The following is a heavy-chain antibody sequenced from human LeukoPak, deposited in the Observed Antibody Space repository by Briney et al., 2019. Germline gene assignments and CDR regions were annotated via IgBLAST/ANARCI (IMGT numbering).Heavy chain of an antibody. CDR3: ARRAAAETNWFDP. CDR2: IYPGDSDT. D-gene: IGHD6-13*01. CDR1: GSRFTSYW. Sequence: GESLKISFKGSGSRFTSYWIGWVRPMPGKGLEWMGIIYPGDSDTRYSPSFQGQVTISADKSISTAYLQWSSLKASDTAMYYCARRAAAETNWFDPWGQGTLVTVSS. V-gene: IGHV5-51*01. J-gene: IGHJ5*02.